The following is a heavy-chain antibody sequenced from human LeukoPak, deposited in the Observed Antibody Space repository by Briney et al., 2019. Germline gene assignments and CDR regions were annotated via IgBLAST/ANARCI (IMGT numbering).Heavy chain of an antibody. CDR1: GVIFSSDW. Sequence: GGSLRLSCAASGVIFSSDWMSWVRQTPGKGLEWVANIKQDGSEKYYVDSVKGRLPISRDHAKYSLYLQLNSLRAEDTAVFYCARDVGPADSWGQGTLVTVSS. CDR3: ARDVGPADS. CDR2: IKQDGSEK. J-gene: IGHJ5*01. V-gene: IGHV3-7*01.